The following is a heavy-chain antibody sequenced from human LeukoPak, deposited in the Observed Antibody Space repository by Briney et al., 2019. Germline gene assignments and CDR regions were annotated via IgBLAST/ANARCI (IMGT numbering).Heavy chain of an antibody. Sequence: PGGSLRLSCAASGFTFSGSAMHWVRQASGKGLEWVGRIRSKANSYATAYAASVKGRFTISRDDSKNTAYLQMNSLKTEDTAVYYCTRLPDTAMVFRGPFDYWGQGTLVTVSS. CDR1: GFTFSGSA. V-gene: IGHV3-73*01. CDR2: IRSKANSYAT. J-gene: IGHJ4*02. D-gene: IGHD5-18*01. CDR3: TRLPDTAMVFRGPFDY.